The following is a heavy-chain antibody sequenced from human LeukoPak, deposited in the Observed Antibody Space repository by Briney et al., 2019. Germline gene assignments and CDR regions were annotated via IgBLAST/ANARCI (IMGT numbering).Heavy chain of an antibody. CDR1: GGTFNSFV. CDR3: ARLGGDSSDYPFDH. D-gene: IGHD3-22*01. Sequence: GASVKVSCKASGGTFNSFVISWVRQAPGQGLEWMGGIIPLFGTANYAQKFQDRATITADESTSTAYMELSSLRSEDTAFYYCARLGGDSSDYPFDHWGQGTLATVSS. J-gene: IGHJ4*02. CDR2: IIPLFGTA. V-gene: IGHV1-69*13.